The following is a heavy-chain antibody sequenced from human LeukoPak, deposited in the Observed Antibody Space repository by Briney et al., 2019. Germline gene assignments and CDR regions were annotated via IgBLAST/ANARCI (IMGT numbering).Heavy chain of an antibody. CDR3: ARVRYGDHDAFDI. Sequence: SETLSLTCTVSGGSISSSSYYWGWIRQPPGKGLEWIGSIYYSGSTYYNPSLKSRVTISVDTSKNQFSLKLSSVTAADTAVYYCARVRYGDHDAFDIWGQGTMVTVSS. J-gene: IGHJ3*02. D-gene: IGHD4-17*01. CDR1: GGSISSSSYY. CDR2: IYYSGST. V-gene: IGHV4-39*01.